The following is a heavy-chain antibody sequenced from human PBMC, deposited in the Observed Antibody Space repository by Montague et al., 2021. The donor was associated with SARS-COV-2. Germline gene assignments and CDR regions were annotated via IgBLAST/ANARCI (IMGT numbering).Heavy chain of an antibody. J-gene: IGHJ2*01. CDR3: ARESSDFYPRYFGV. V-gene: IGHV4-59*01. Sequence: LSLTCTVSGVSIDDNYFAWIRQPPGKGLEWIGSVSDSGTTDSNPSLRGRLTMSVDTSQNHFSMTLTSVTAADSALYFCARESSDFYPRYFGVWGRGVLITVTS. D-gene: IGHD6-25*01. CDR2: VSDSGTT. CDR1: GVSIDDNY.